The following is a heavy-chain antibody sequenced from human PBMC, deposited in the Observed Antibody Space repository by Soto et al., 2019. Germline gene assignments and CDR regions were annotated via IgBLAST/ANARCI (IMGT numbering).Heavy chain of an antibody. CDR1: GFTFSSYS. CDR2: ISSSSSYI. D-gene: IGHD5-12*01. Sequence: GGSLRLSCAASGFTFSSYSMNWVRQAPGKGLEWVSSISSSSSYIYYADSVKGRFTISRDNAKNSLYLQMNSLRAEDTAVYYCARDPPNIVAIGWIPFDYWGQGTLVTVSS. V-gene: IGHV3-21*01. J-gene: IGHJ4*02. CDR3: ARDPPNIVAIGWIPFDY.